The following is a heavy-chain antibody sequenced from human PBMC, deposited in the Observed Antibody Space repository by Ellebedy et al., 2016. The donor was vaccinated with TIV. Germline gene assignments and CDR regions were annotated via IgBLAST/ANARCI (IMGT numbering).Heavy chain of an antibody. Sequence: GGSLRLSCEGSGFRVSDHYMDWVRQAPGKGLEWIGFIRSETYTGTTEYAASVKGRFTISRDDSNNKLFLQMNNLKTEDTAVYYCARANFDPTGGVRPPDVWGQGTMVTVSS. CDR3: ARANFDPTGGVRPPDV. CDR1: GFRVSDHY. J-gene: IGHJ3*01. V-gene: IGHV3-72*01. CDR2: IRSETYTGTT. D-gene: IGHD7-27*01.